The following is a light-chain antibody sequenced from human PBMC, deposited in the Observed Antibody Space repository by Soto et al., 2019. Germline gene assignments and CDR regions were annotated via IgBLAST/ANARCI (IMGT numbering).Light chain of an antibody. CDR2: DVS. V-gene: IGLV2-23*02. J-gene: IGLJ2*01. CDR3: CTHVGSSTLV. Sequence: QSVLTQPASVSGSPGQSITISCTGTSSDIGTYNFVSWYQHHPGKAPKLMIYDVSKRPSGTSDRFSGSKSGNTASLTISGLQTEDEADYYCCTHVGSSTLVFGGGTKLTVL. CDR1: SSDIGTYNF.